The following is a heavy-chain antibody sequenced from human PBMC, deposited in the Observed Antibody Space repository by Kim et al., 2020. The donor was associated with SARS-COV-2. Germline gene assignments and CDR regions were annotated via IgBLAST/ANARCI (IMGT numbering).Heavy chain of an antibody. CDR3: ARDKGENYGERGYDAFDI. V-gene: IGHV4-59*13. CDR1: GGSISSYY. D-gene: IGHD4-17*01. J-gene: IGHJ3*02. Sequence: SETLSLTCTVSGGSISSYYWSWIRQPPGKGLEWIGYIYYSGSTNYNPSLKSRVTISVDTSKNQFSLKLSSVTAADTAVYYCARDKGENYGERGYDAFDIWGQGTMVTVSS. CDR2: IYYSGST.